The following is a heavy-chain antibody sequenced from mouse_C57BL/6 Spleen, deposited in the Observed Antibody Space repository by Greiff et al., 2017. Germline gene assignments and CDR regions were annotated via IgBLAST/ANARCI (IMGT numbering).Heavy chain of an antibody. CDR1: GYTFTDYY. D-gene: IGHD2-2*01. V-gene: IGHV1-75*01. Sequence: QVQLQQSGPELVNPGASVKISCKASGYTFTDYYINWVKQRPGQGLEWIGWIFPGSGSTYYNEKFKGKATLTVDKSSSTAYMLLSSLTSEDSAVYFCARAGGYDGVYYAMDYWGQGTSVTVSS. CDR3: ARAGGYDGVYYAMDY. J-gene: IGHJ4*01. CDR2: IFPGSGST.